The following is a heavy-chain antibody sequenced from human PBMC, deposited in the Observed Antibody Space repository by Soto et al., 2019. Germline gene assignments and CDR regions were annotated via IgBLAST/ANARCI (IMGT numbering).Heavy chain of an antibody. CDR3: ARDQDDYGDFGGNPTSN. D-gene: IGHD4-17*01. Sequence: QVQLVQSGAEVKKPGSSVKVSCKASGGTFSSYAISWVRQAPGQGLEWMGGIIPIFGTANYAQKFQGRVTITADVSTSTDYMELRSRRSEDTAVYYCARDQDDYGDFGGNPTSNWGQGTLVTVSS. J-gene: IGHJ4*02. V-gene: IGHV1-69*12. CDR1: GGTFSSYA. CDR2: IIPIFGTA.